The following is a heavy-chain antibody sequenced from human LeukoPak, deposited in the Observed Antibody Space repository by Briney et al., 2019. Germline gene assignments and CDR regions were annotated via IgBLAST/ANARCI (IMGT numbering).Heavy chain of an antibody. CDR3: ARRDYYDSSGYYSPSGAFDI. CDR2: INWNGGST. J-gene: IGHJ3*02. D-gene: IGHD3-22*01. CDR1: GFTFDDYG. V-gene: IGHV3-20*04. Sequence: GGSLRLSCAASGFTFDDYGMSWVRQAPGKGLEWVSGINWNGGSTGYADSVKGRFTISRDNAKNSLYLQMNSLRAEDTALYYCARRDYYDSSGYYSPSGAFDIWGQGTMVTVSS.